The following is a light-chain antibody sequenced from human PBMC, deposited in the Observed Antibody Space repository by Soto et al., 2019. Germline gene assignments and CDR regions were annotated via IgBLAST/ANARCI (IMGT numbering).Light chain of an antibody. CDR1: QSISTW. Sequence: DIQMTQSPSTLSASVGDRVTITCRASQSISTWLAWYQQKPGKAPKVLIYDASTLESGIPSRFSGSGSGTEFTLTISSLQPDDIAVYYCQQYDSLWTFGQGTKWIS. J-gene: IGKJ1*01. V-gene: IGKV1-5*01. CDR3: QQYDSLWT. CDR2: DAS.